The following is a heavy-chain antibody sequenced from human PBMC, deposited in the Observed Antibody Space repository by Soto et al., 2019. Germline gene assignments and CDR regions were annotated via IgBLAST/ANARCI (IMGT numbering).Heavy chain of an antibody. CDR3: ARGEVAAAGNWFDP. CDR2: IYQSGST. Sequence: SETLSLTCAVSGDSISSGSYSRSWIRQPPGKGLEWIGYIYQSGSTYSNPSLKSRVIMSVDRSKNQFSLKLTSMTAADTAVYYCARGEVAAAGNWFDPWGQGTLVTVSS. D-gene: IGHD6-13*01. V-gene: IGHV4-30-2*01. CDR1: GDSISSGSYS. J-gene: IGHJ5*01.